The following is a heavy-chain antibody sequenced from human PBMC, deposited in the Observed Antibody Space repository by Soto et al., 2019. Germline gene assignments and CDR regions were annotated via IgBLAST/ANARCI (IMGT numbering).Heavy chain of an antibody. V-gene: IGHV4-4*07. CDR1: GGSISSFQ. CDR3: ARDLNYDFLTERDKYFDP. CDR2: IDASGST. D-gene: IGHD3-9*01. J-gene: IGHJ5*02. Sequence: PSETLSLTCTVSGGSISSFQWSWIRQTGGKGLEWIGRIDASGSTNYNPSLKSRVIMSVDTSKNQFSLKVTSVTAADTAVYYCARDLNYDFLTERDKYFDPSGPGTLVTLSS.